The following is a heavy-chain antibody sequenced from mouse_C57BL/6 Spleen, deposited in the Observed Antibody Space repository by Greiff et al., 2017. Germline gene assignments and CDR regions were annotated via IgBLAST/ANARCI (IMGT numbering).Heavy chain of an antibody. J-gene: IGHJ4*01. CDR1: GFTFSDYG. Sequence: EVKLMESGGGLVKPGGSLKLSCAASGFTFSDYGMHWVRQAPEKGLEWVAYISSGSSTIYYADTVKGRFTISRDNAKNTLFLQMTSLRSEDTAMYYCARRGYTTVVATNYYAMDYWGQGTSVTVSS. CDR2: ISSGSSTI. D-gene: IGHD1-1*01. V-gene: IGHV5-17*01. CDR3: ARRGYTTVVATNYYAMDY.